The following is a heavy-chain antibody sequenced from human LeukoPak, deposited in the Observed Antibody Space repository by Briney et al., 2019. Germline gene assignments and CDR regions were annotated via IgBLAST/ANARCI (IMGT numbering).Heavy chain of an antibody. J-gene: IGHJ4*02. CDR3: ARGPNFWSGYYLD. CDR2: INPNSGGT. D-gene: IGHD3-3*01. Sequence: GASVKVSCKASGYTFTGYYMHRVRQAPGQGLEWMGWINPNSGGTNYAQKFQGRVTMTRDTSISTAYMELSRLRSDDTAVYYCARGPNFWSGYYLDWGQGTLVTVSS. CDR1: GYTFTGYY. V-gene: IGHV1-2*02.